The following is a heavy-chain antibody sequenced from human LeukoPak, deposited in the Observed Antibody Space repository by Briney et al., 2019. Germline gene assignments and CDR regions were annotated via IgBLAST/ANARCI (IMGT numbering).Heavy chain of an antibody. J-gene: IGHJ4*02. CDR2: ISYDGSNK. V-gene: IGHV3-30*03. D-gene: IGHD3-22*01. Sequence: GGSLRLSCAASGFTFSSYSMNWVRQAPGKGLEWVAVISYDGSNKYYADSVKGRFTISRDNSKNTLYLQMNSLRAEDTAVYYCAGSGYYRDFDYWGQGTLVTVSS. CDR1: GFTFSSYS. CDR3: AGSGYYRDFDY.